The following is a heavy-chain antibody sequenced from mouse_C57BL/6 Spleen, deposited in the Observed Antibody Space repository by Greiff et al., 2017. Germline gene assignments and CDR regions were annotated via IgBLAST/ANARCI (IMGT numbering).Heavy chain of an antibody. D-gene: IGHD1-1*01. CDR2: IWRGGST. V-gene: IGHV2-5*01. Sequence: VQLQQSGPGLVQPSQSLSITCTVSGFSLTSYGVHWVRQSPGKGLEWLGVIWRGGSTDYNAAFMSRLSITKDNSKSQVFFKMNSLQADDTAIYYCAKNDYYGSSRYFDVWGTGTTVTVSS. CDR3: AKNDYYGSSRYFDV. CDR1: GFSLTSYG. J-gene: IGHJ1*03.